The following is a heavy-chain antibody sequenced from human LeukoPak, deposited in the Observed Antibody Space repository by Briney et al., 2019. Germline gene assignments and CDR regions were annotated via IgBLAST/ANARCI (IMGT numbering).Heavy chain of an antibody. CDR2: MYNGGTT. V-gene: IGHV4-4*07. CDR3: AREIRGVPLFYFDY. Sequence: XXXGGXGLEWIGRMYNGGTTFYNPSLKRRVTMSLDMYKNSFSLRLNSVTAADTAIYYCAREIRGVPLFYFDYWGQGIVVTVXX. J-gene: IGHJ4*02. D-gene: IGHD3-10*01.